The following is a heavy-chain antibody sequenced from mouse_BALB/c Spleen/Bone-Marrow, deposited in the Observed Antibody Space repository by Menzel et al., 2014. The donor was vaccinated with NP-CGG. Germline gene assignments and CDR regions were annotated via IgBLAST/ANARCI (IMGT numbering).Heavy chain of an antibody. D-gene: IGHD3-2*02. V-gene: IGHV5-17*02. Sequence: EVKLMESGGGLVQPGGSRKLSCAASGFTFSSFGMHWVRQAPEKGLEWVAYISSGSSTIYYADTLKGRFTISRDNPKNTLFLQMTSLRSEDTAMYYCARSRLXXYYFXYWGQGTTLTVSS. J-gene: IGHJ2*01. CDR3: ARSRLXXYYFXY. CDR1: GFTFSSFG. CDR2: ISSGSSTI.